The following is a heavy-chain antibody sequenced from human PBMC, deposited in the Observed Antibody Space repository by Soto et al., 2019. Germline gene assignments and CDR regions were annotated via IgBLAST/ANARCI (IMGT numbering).Heavy chain of an antibody. CDR1: GFTFSSYA. J-gene: IGHJ4*02. D-gene: IGHD2-15*01. CDR2: ISGSGGST. CDR3: ANGKICSGVSCYYGLDY. Sequence: EVQLLESGGGLVQPGGSLRLSCAASGFTFSSYAMSWVRQAPGKGLEWVSAISGSGGSTYYADSVKGRFTISRDNSKNTLYLQLNRLRAEDTAVYYCANGKICSGVSCYYGLDYWGQGTLVTVSS. V-gene: IGHV3-23*01.